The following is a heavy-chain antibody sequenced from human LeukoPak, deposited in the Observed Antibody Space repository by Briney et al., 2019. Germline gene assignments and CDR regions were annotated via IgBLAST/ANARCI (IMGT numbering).Heavy chain of an antibody. CDR2: ISWNSGSI. J-gene: IGHJ3*02. Sequence: GGSLRLSCAASGFTFDDYAMHWVRQAPGKGVEWVSGISWNSGSIGYADSVKGRFTISRDNSKNTLYLQMNSLRAEDTAVYYCAKEDWSYYDAFDIWGQGTMVTVSS. CDR3: AKEDWSYYDAFDI. D-gene: IGHD1-26*01. V-gene: IGHV3-9*01. CDR1: GFTFDDYA.